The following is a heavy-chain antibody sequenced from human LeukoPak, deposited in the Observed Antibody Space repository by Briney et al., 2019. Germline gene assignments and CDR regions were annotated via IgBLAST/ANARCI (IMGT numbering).Heavy chain of an antibody. CDR3: ASGPDTAMAHDAFDI. V-gene: IGHV1-46*01. Sequence: GASVKVSCKASGYTFTSYYMHWVRQAPGQGLEWMGIINPSGGSTSYAQKFQGRVTMTRDTSTSTVYMELSSLRSEDTAVYYCASGPDTAMAHDAFDIWGQGTMVTVSS. J-gene: IGHJ3*02. D-gene: IGHD5-18*01. CDR1: GYTFTSYY. CDR2: INPSGGST.